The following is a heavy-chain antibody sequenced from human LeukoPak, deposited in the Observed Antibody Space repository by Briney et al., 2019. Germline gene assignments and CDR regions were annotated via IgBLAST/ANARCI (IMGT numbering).Heavy chain of an antibody. CDR3: ARHGSVSSGASV. CDR2: IDASGGST. Sequence: GGSLRLSCAASGSTFSSYAMSWVRQAPGKGLEWVSSIDASGGSTYYADSVKGRFTISRDNSKNTFYLQMNSLRADDTAVYYCARHGSVSSGASVWGQGSLVTVSS. CDR1: GSTFSSYA. J-gene: IGHJ4*02. D-gene: IGHD3-22*01. V-gene: IGHV3-23*01.